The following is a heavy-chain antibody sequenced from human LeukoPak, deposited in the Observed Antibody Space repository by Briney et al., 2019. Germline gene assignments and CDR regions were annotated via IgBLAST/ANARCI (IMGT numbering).Heavy chain of an antibody. Sequence: GASVKVSCKASGYTFTSYGISWVRQAPGQGLEWMGWIGAYNGNTNHAQKLQGRATMTTDTSTSTAYMELRSLRSDDTAVYYCARDIDHTDAFDIWGQGTMVTVSS. CDR3: ARDIDHTDAFDI. D-gene: IGHD1-26*01. CDR1: GYTFTSYG. CDR2: IGAYNGNT. J-gene: IGHJ3*02. V-gene: IGHV1-18*01.